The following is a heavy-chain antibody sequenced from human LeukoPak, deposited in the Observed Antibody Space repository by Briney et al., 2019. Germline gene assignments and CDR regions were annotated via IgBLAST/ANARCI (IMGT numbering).Heavy chain of an antibody. D-gene: IGHD3-9*01. CDR3: AKDLGRNHGILTGYYNVKPGIMDV. J-gene: IGHJ6*03. Sequence: ASVKVSCKASGYTFTSYAMNWVRQAPGQGLEWMGWINTNTGNPTYAQGFTGRFVFPLDTSVSTAYLQISSLKAEDTAVYYCAKDLGRNHGILTGYYNVKPGIMDVWGKGTTVTISS. V-gene: IGHV7-4-1*02. CDR1: GYTFTSYA. CDR2: INTNTGNP.